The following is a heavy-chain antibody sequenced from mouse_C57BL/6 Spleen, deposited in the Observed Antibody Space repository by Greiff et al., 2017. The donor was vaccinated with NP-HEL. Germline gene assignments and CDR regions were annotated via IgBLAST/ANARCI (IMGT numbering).Heavy chain of an antibody. J-gene: IGHJ1*03. CDR1: GYSITSGYY. D-gene: IGHD2-3*01. Sequence: EVKLMESGPGLVKPSQSLSLTCSVTGYSITSGYYWNWIRQFPGNKLEWMGYISYDGSNNYNPSLKNRISITRDTSKNQFFLKLNSVTTEDTATYYCARGDIYDGYWYFDVWGTGTTVTVSS. CDR3: ARGDIYDGYWYFDV. V-gene: IGHV3-6*01. CDR2: ISYDGSN.